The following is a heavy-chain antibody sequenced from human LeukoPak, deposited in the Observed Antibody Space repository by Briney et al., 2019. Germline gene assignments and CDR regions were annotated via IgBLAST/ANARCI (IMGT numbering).Heavy chain of an antibody. CDR3: ARQEYDYVWGSYTQFDY. Sequence: GESLKISCKGSGYSFTSYWIGWVRQMPGKGLEWMGIIYPGDSDTRYSPSFQGQVIISAAKSINTAYLQWSSLKASDTAMYYCARQEYDYVWGSYTQFDYWGQGTLVTVSS. D-gene: IGHD3-16*01. J-gene: IGHJ4*02. V-gene: IGHV5-51*01. CDR1: GYSFTSYW. CDR2: IYPGDSDT.